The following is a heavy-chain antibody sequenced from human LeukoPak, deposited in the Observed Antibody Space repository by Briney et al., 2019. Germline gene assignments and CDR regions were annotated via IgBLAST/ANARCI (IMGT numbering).Heavy chain of an antibody. D-gene: IGHD4-11*01. CDR3: ARDQQSVFDP. CDR1: GYTFTSYD. Sequence: ASVKVSCKASGYTFTSYDINWVRQATGQGLEWMGGIIPIFGTANYAQKFQGRVTITTDESTSTAYMELSSRRSEDTAVYYCARDQQSVFDPWGQGTLVTVSS. V-gene: IGHV1-69*05. J-gene: IGHJ5*02. CDR2: IIPIFGTA.